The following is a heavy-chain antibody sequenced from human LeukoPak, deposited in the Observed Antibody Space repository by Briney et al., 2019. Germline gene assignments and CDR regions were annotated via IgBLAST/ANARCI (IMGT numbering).Heavy chain of an antibody. CDR1: GYTFTSYY. J-gene: IGHJ6*03. CDR3: ARDYGQQLVRYYYMDV. V-gene: IGHV1-46*01. Sequence: ASVKVSCKASGYTFTSYYMHWVRQAPGQGLEWMGIINPSGGSTSYAQKFQGRVTMTRDTSTSTVYMEPSSLRSEDTAVYYCARDYGQQLVRYYYMDVWGKGTTVTVSS. CDR2: INPSGGST. D-gene: IGHD6-13*01.